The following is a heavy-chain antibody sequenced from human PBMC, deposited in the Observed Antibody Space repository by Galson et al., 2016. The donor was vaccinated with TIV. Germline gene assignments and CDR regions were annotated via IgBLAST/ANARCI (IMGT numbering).Heavy chain of an antibody. CDR1: GFSLNTDGMC. CDR2: IDWDDDK. J-gene: IGHJ4*02. Sequence: PALVKPTQTLTLTCTFSGFSLNTDGMCVNWIRQPPGKALEWLARIDWDDDKSYSSSLKTRLTISKDTSKNQVVLTMTNMDPVDTATYYCARISGYYDSSGHYIPGNFDYWGQGTLVTVSS. CDR3: ARISGYYDSSGHYIPGNFDY. V-gene: IGHV2-70*11. D-gene: IGHD3-22*01.